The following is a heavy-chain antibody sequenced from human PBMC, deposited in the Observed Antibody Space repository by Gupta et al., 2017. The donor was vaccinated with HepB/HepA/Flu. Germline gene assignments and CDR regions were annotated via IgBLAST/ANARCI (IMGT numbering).Heavy chain of an antibody. V-gene: IGHV3-48*03. CDR2: ITDSGDTI. CDR1: GFTFNAYE. J-gene: IGHJ4*02. CDR3: ARGIFDDTGDFYFDY. Sequence: EVQLVESGGGLVQPGGSLRLSCEASGFTFNAYEMTWVRQVPGKGLEWLSYITDSGDTIYDADSVKGRFTISRDNAKNFLYLQMDSLRVEDTAVYYCARGIFDDTGDFYFDYWGQGTMVTVSS. D-gene: IGHD4-17*01.